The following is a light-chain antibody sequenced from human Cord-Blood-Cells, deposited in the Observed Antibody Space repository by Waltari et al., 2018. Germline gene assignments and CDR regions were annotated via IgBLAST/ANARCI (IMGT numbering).Light chain of an antibody. J-gene: IGKJ1*01. Sequence: DIQMTQSPCSLSASVGDRVTMTCRASKSISSYLNWYQQKPGKAHKLLIYAASSLQSGVPSRFSGSGSGTDFTLTISSLQPEDFATYYCQQSYSTPWTFGQGTKVEIK. CDR3: QQSYSTPWT. CDR1: KSISSY. V-gene: IGKV1-39*01. CDR2: AAS.